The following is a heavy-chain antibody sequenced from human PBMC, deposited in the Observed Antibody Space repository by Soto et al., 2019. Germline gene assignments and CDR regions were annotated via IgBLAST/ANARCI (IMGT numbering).Heavy chain of an antibody. CDR3: ARDRVIGSSGVWGDYYYGMDV. V-gene: IGHV3-30-3*01. D-gene: IGHD6-19*01. CDR1: GFTFSSYA. CDR2: ISYDGSNK. Sequence: QVQLVESGGGVVQPGRSLRLSCAASGFTFSSYAMHWVRQAPGEGLEWVAVISYDGSNKYYADSVKGRFTISRDNSKNTLYLQMNSLRAEDTAVYYCARDRVIGSSGVWGDYYYGMDVWGQGTTVTVSS. J-gene: IGHJ6*02.